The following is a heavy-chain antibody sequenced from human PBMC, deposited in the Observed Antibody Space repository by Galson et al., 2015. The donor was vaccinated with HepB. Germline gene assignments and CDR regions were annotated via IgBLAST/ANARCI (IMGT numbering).Heavy chain of an antibody. Sequence: SVKVSCKASGGTFSSYTISWVRQAPGQGLEWMGRIIPILGIANYAQKFQGRVTITADKSTSTAYMELSSLRSEDTAVYYCASHPPHYYGSGSLPQYFDYWGQGTLVTVSS. D-gene: IGHD3-10*01. CDR3: ASHPPHYYGSGSLPQYFDY. CDR1: GGTFSSYT. J-gene: IGHJ4*02. V-gene: IGHV1-69*02. CDR2: IIPILGIA.